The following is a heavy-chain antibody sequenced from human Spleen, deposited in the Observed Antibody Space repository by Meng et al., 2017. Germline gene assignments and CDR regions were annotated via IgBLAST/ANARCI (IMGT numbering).Heavy chain of an antibody. CDR3: AKDVFHGNRVPFDP. Sequence: QVQLVESGGGVVQPGRSLRLSCAASGFTFSSFGMHWVRQAPGKGLEWVALISYDGSSKYYADSVKGRFTISRDNSKNTLFLQMNSLRAEDTAVYYCAKDVFHGNRVPFDPWGQGTLVTVSS. CDR2: ISYDGSSK. J-gene: IGHJ5*02. V-gene: IGHV3-30*18. CDR1: GFTFSSFG. D-gene: IGHD1-14*01.